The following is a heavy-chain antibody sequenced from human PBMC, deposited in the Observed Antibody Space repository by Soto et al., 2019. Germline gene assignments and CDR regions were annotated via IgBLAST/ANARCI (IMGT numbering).Heavy chain of an antibody. V-gene: IGHV4-31*03. CDR2: IYYSGST. CDR3: AKTKTPHVRNGMDV. J-gene: IGHJ6*02. D-gene: IGHD2-8*01. Sequence: PSETLSLTCTVSGDSLSSGGYYCSWLRQLPGKGLEWIGFIYYSGSTFYNPSLRSRVTMSADASKNQISLKLSSVTAADTAVYYCAKTKTPHVRNGMDVWGQGTTVTSP. CDR1: GDSLSSGGYY.